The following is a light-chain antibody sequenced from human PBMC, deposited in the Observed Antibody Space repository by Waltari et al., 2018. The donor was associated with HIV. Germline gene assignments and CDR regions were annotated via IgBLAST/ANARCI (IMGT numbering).Light chain of an antibody. CDR1: QSIRSN. J-gene: IGKJ1*01. V-gene: IGKV1-39*01. Sequence: DIQMTQSPSSLSASVGDRVTITCRSSQSIRSNLNWYQQKPGKAPKLLIYAASSLQSGVPSRFSGSGSGIDFTLTISSLQPEDFVTYHCEQSYNSPRTFGQGTKVEIK. CDR2: AAS. CDR3: EQSYNSPRT.